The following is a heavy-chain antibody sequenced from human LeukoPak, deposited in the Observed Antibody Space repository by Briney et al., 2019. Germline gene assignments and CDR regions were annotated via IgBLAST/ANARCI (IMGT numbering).Heavy chain of an antibody. CDR1: GYTFTSYG. V-gene: IGHV1-18*01. CDR3: ARECGGDCYSDFDY. D-gene: IGHD2-21*02. J-gene: IGHJ4*02. Sequence: GASVKVSCKASGYTFTSYGISWVRQAPGQGLEWMGWISAYNGNTNYAQKLQGRVTMTTDTSTSTAYMELRSLRSDDTAVYYCARECGGDCYSDFDYWGQGTLVTVSS. CDR2: ISAYNGNT.